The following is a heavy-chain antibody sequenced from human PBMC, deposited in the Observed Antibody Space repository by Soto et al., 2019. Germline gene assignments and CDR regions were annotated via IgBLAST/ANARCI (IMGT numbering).Heavy chain of an antibody. CDR2: IYYSGST. J-gene: IGHJ4*02. V-gene: IGHV4-59*01. CDR3: ARDSYGDYFDY. CDR1: GGSISSYY. D-gene: IGHD4-17*01. Sequence: SETLSLTCTVSGGSISSYYWSWIRQPPGKGLEWIGYIYYSGSTNYNPSLKSRVTISVDTSKNQFSLKLSSVTAADTAVYYCARDSYGDYFDYWGQGTLVTVSS.